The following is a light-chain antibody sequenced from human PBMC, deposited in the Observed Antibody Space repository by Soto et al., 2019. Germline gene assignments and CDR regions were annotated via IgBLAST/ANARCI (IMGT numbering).Light chain of an antibody. J-gene: IGLJ2*01. CDR3: QTWGTGIV. Sequence: QLVLTQSPSASASLGASVKLTCTLSSGHSSFAIAWHQQQPEKGPRYLMKINSDGSHTKGDGIPDCFSGSGSGAERYLTISSLQSEDEAEYYCQTWGTGIVFGGGTKLTVL. CDR2: INSDGSH. CDR1: SGHSSFA. V-gene: IGLV4-69*01.